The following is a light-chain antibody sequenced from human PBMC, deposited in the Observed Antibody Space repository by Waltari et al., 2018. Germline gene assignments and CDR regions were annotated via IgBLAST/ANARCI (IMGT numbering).Light chain of an antibody. CDR2: AAS. Sequence: DIQLTQSPSFLSASVGDRVTITCRASQGISSYLVWYQQKPGKAPKVLISAASTLQTGVPSRFSGSGSGTEFTLTSSSLQPEDFATYYCQQVNGYPLTFGGGTKVEIK. J-gene: IGKJ4*01. CDR1: QGISSY. V-gene: IGKV1-9*01. CDR3: QQVNGYPLT.